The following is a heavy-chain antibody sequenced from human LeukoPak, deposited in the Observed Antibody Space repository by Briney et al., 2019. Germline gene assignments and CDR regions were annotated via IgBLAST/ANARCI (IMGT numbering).Heavy chain of an antibody. CDR2: ISSSSSYI. J-gene: IGHJ6*03. CDR1: GFTFSSYS. D-gene: IGHD5-24*01. Sequence: GGSLRLSCAASGFTFSSYSMNWVRQAPGKGLEWVSSISSSSSYIYYADSVKGRFTISRDNAKNSLYLQMNSLRAEDTAVYYCAKIGVDGYNYYYYYMDVWGKGTTVTISS. V-gene: IGHV3-21*01. CDR3: AKIGVDGYNYYYYYMDV.